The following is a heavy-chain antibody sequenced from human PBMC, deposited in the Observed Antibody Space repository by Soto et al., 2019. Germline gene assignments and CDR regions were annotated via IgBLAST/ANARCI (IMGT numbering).Heavy chain of an antibody. CDR2: IFHSGNA. V-gene: IGHV4-59*01. CDR1: GGSMRNVY. CDR3: ARAHAPTLPFDF. D-gene: IGHD2-15*01. J-gene: IGHJ4*02. Sequence: SETLSLTCSVSGGSMRNVYWSWIRQPPGKGLEWLGFIFHSGNAKYNPSLQSRVTMSIDTSKNQLSLSLESATAADTALYFCARAHAPTLPFDFWGQGTLVTVS.